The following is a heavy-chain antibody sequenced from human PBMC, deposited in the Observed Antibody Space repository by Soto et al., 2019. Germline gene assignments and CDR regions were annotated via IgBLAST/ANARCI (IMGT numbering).Heavy chain of an antibody. Sequence: GGSLRLSCAASGFTFSSYSMNWFRQAPGKGLEWVSSISSSSSYIYYADSVKGRFTISRDNAKNSLYLQMNSLRAEDMALYYCARPQLVARFDYWGQGTLGTVSS. J-gene: IGHJ4*02. CDR2: ISSSSSYI. CDR1: GFTFSSYS. D-gene: IGHD6-13*01. V-gene: IGHV3-21*01. CDR3: ARPQLVARFDY.